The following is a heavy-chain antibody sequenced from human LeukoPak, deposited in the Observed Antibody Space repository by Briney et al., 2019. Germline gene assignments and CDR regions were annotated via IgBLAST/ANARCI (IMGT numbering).Heavy chain of an antibody. Sequence: PGRSLRLSCAASGFTFSSYAMHWVRQAPGKGLEWVAVISYDGSNQYYAASVKGRFTISRDNSKNTLYLQMNSLRAEDTAVYCCARALTYYYDSSGYYLNYWGQGTLVTVSS. CDR3: ARALTYYYDSSGYYLNY. J-gene: IGHJ4*02. V-gene: IGHV3-30-3*01. CDR1: GFTFSSYA. D-gene: IGHD3-22*01. CDR2: ISYDGSNQ.